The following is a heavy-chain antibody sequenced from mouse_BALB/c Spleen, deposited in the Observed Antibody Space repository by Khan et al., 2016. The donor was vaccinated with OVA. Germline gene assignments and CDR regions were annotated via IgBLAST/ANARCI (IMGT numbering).Heavy chain of an antibody. Sequence: EVQGVESGGDLVKPGGSLKLSCAASGFTFSTYGMSWVRQTPDKRLEWVATISSGGSYTYYPDSVKGRFTISRDNAKNTLYLHMSSLKSEDTAMYYCARLAYYYNSGGFAYWGQGTLVTVSA. V-gene: IGHV5-6*01. CDR3: ARLAYYYNSGGFAY. CDR1: GFTFSTYG. J-gene: IGHJ3*01. CDR2: ISSGGSYT. D-gene: IGHD1-1*01.